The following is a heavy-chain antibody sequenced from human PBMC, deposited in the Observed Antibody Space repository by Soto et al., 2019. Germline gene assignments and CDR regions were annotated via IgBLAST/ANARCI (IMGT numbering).Heavy chain of an antibody. D-gene: IGHD6-19*01. V-gene: IGHV1-69*13. CDR1: GGTFSSYA. Sequence: SVKVSCKASGGTFSSYAISWVRQAPGQGLEWMGGIIPIFGTANYAQKFQGRVTITADESTSTAYMELSSLRSEDTAVYYCAREPDSSGWWGGWFDPWGQGTLVTVSS. J-gene: IGHJ5*02. CDR3: AREPDSSGWWGGWFDP. CDR2: IIPIFGTA.